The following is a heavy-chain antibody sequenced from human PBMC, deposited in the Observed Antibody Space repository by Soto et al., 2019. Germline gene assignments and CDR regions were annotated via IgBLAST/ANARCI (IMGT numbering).Heavy chain of an antibody. D-gene: IGHD3-16*01. CDR1: GFTFSSYA. CDR3: AKAGGASPHYYCGMDV. V-gene: IGHV3-23*01. J-gene: IGHJ6*02. Sequence: EVQLLESGGGLVQPGGSLRLSCAASGFTFSSYAMSWVRQAPGKGLEWVSAISGSGGSTYYADSVKGWFTISRDNPKNTLYLQMNSLRAEDPAVYYCAKAGGASPHYYCGMDVWGQGTTVTVSS. CDR2: ISGSGGST.